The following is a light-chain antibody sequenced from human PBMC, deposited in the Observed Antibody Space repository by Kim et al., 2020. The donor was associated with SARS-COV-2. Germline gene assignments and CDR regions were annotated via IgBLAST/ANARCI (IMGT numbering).Light chain of an antibody. Sequence: SPGEGATLSCRASHSATTNLAWYQQKPGQAPRLLIYGASIRASGIPARFSGSGSGTDFNLTISSLQSEDSAVYYCQEYNNWPTLSFGGGTKVDIK. CDR2: GAS. J-gene: IGKJ4*01. V-gene: IGKV3D-15*01. CDR1: HSATTN. CDR3: QEYNNWPTLS.